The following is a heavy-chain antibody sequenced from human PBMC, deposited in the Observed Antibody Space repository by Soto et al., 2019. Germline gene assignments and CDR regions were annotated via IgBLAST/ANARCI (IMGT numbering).Heavy chain of an antibody. Sequence: SGPTPGNPTPTPTLTCTFSGFSPHPSGGGVGWIRQPPGKALEWLALIYWDDDKRYSPSLKSRLTITKDTSKNQVVLTMTNMDPVDTATYYCAHSRTVVVTAMGSFDYWGQGTLVTVSS. CDR3: AHSRTVVVTAMGSFDY. D-gene: IGHD2-21*02. J-gene: IGHJ4*02. CDR2: IYWDDDK. CDR1: GFSPHPSGGG. V-gene: IGHV2-5*02.